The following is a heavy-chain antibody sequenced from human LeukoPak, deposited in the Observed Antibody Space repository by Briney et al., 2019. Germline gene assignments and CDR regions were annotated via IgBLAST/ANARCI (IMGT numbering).Heavy chain of an antibody. V-gene: IGHV4-39*07. CDR1: GGSISSSSYY. CDR2: IYYSGST. CDR3: ARGQARLAWFDP. Sequence: SETLSLTCTVSGGSISSSSYYWGWIRQPPGKGLEWIGSIYYSGSTYYNPSLKSRVTMSVDTSKNQFSLRLRSVTAADTAVYYCARGQARLAWFDPWGQGTLVTVSS. D-gene: IGHD6-19*01. J-gene: IGHJ5*02.